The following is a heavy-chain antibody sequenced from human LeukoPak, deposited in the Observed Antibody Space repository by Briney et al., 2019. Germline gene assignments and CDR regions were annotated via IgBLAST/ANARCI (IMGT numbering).Heavy chain of an antibody. J-gene: IGHJ3*02. V-gene: IGHV4-34*01. D-gene: IGHD3-16*02. CDR1: GGSFSGYY. Sequence: PSETLSLTCAVYGGSFSGYYWSWIRQPPGKGLEWIGEINHSGSTNYNPSLKSRVTISAETSKNQFSLKLSSVTAADTAVYYCAREAVYYDYVWGSYRYKTGAFDIWGQGTMVTVSS. CDR3: AREAVYYDYVWGSYRYKTGAFDI. CDR2: INHSGST.